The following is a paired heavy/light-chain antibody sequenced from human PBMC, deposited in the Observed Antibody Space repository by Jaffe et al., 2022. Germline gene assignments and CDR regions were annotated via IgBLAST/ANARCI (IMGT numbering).Light chain of an antibody. V-gene: IGKV2-28*01. Sequence: DTVMTQSPLSLPVTPGEPASISCRSSQSLLHSNGYNYLDWYLQKPGQSPQLLIYLGSNRASGVPDRFSGSGSGTDFTLKISRVEAEDVGVYYCMQALQTPWTFGQGTTVEIK. CDR2: LGS. CDR1: QSLLHSNGYNY. CDR3: MQALQTPWT. J-gene: IGKJ1*01.
Heavy chain of an antibody. CDR2: ISSSGTTI. Sequence: EVQLVESGGALVQPGGSLRLSCAASGFTFNNYEMNWVRQAPGKGLEWVSYISSSGTTIYYADSVKGRFTISRDNAKNSLCLQMNSLRAEDTAIYYCASVKRRLDVFDIWGQGTMVTVSS. J-gene: IGHJ3*02. V-gene: IGHV3-48*03. CDR3: ASVKRRLDVFDI. CDR1: GFTFNNYE.